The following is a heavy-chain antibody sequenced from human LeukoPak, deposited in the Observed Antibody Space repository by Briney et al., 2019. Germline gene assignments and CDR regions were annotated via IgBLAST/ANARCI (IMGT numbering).Heavy chain of an antibody. CDR3: VAAAVPSNFDY. V-gene: IGHV3-30*04. D-gene: IGHD6-13*01. CDR1: GLTFSSYT. Sequence: GGSLRLSCAASGLTFSSYTLHWVRQAPGKGLEWVALISYDGSNKQYADSVKGRFTISRDNSKNTLYLQMNGLRAEDTAVYFCVAAAVPSNFDYWGQRTLVTVSS. CDR2: ISYDGSNK. J-gene: IGHJ4*02.